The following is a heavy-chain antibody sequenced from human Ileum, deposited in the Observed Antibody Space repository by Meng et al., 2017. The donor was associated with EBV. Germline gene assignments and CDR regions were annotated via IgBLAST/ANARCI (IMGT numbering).Heavy chain of an antibody. V-gene: IGHV3-74*01. J-gene: IGHJ5*02. CDR3: TRGASGKFDR. CDR1: GFTLTDYC. D-gene: IGHD3-10*01. CDR2: VGIDGTTS. Sequence: GQRVGSAGGLVQQGGSLVPSCSPSGFTLTDYCMHWISQAPGKGLVWVSRVGIDGTTSVYADSVRGRFTISRDNTKNMIYLQINSLRADDTAVYYCTRGASGKFDRWGQGTLVTVSS.